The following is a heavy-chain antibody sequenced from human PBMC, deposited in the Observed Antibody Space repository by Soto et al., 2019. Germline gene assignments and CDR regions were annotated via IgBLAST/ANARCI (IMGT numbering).Heavy chain of an antibody. V-gene: IGHV4-30-4*01. CDR2: IYETTTT. CDR3: ARGRYCLTGRCFPNWFDS. J-gene: IGHJ5*01. D-gene: IGHD2-15*01. Sequence: SETLSLTCSVSGDSISTVDYFWAWIRQPPGQALEYIGYIYETTTTYYNPSFESRVAISLDTSKSQFSLNVTSVTAADTAVYFCARGRYCLTGRCFPNWFDSWGQGTLVTVSS. CDR1: GDSISTVDYF.